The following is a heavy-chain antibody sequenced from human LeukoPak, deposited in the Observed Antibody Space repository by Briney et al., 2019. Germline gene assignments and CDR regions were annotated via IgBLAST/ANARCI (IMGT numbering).Heavy chain of an antibody. Sequence: GGSLRLSCAASGFTFSSYGMLWVRQAPGKGLEWVAVISYDGSNKYYADSVKGRFTISRDNSKNTLYLQMNSLRAEDTAVYYCAKDTGGYADYWGQGTLVTVSS. CDR1: GFTFSSYG. CDR2: ISYDGSNK. D-gene: IGHD2-8*02. CDR3: AKDTGGYADY. V-gene: IGHV3-30*18. J-gene: IGHJ4*02.